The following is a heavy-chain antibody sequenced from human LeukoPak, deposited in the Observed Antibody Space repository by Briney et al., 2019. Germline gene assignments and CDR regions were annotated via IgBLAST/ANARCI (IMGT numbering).Heavy chain of an antibody. CDR3: ARGRYYDSSGYYY. Sequence: PGGSLRLSCAASGFTFSSYWMSWVRQAPGKGLEWVANIKQDGSEKYYVDSVKGRFTISRDNAKNSLYLQMNSLRAEDTAVYYCARGRYYDSSGYYYWGQGTLVTVSS. CDR1: GFTFSSYW. J-gene: IGHJ4*02. V-gene: IGHV3-7*04. CDR2: IKQDGSEK. D-gene: IGHD3-22*01.